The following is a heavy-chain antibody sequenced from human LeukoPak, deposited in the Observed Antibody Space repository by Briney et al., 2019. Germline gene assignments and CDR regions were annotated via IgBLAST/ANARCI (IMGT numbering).Heavy chain of an antibody. CDR1: GGSISSYY. D-gene: IGHD6-13*01. CDR3: AAGLAAAGPFDY. J-gene: IGHJ4*02. Sequence: SETLSLTCTVSGGSISSYYWSWIRQPAGKGLEWIGRIYTSGSTNYNPSLKSRVTMSVDTSKNQFSLKLSSVTAADTAVYYCAAGLAAAGPFDYWGQGTLVTVSS. CDR2: IYTSGST. V-gene: IGHV4-4*07.